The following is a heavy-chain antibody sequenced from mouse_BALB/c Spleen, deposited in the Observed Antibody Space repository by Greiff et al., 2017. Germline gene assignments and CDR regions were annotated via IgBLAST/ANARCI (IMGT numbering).Heavy chain of an antibody. Sequence: VQLQQSGAELVKPGASVKLSCTASGFNIKDTYMHWVKQRPEQGLEWIGRIDPANGNTKYDPKFQGKATITADTSSNTAYLQLSSLTSEDTAVYYCADYYGSSYRAMDYWGQGTSVTVSS. V-gene: IGHV14-3*02. J-gene: IGHJ4*01. CDR3: ADYYGSSYRAMDY. D-gene: IGHD1-1*01. CDR2: IDPANGNT. CDR1: GFNIKDTY.